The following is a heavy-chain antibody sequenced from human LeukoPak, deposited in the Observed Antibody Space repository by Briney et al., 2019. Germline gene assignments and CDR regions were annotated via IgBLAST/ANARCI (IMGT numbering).Heavy chain of an antibody. D-gene: IGHD2-15*01. CDR3: ARREVAAEFSFGFDY. CDR1: GFTFSSYA. CDR2: ITTSGSST. J-gene: IGHJ4*02. Sequence: PGGSLRLSCAASGFTFSSYAMSWVRQAPGRGLEWVSTITTSGSSTYYADSVKGRFTISRDNTKNTLYLQMNSLRAEDTAVYYCARREVAAEFSFGFDYWGQGTLVTVSS. V-gene: IGHV3-23*01.